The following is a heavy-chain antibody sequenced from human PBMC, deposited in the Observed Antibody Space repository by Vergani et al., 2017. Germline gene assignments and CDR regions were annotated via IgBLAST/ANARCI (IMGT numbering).Heavy chain of an antibody. CDR1: GFTFSSYS. D-gene: IGHD3-22*01. CDR3: ARDMYYYDSSGYFRWFDP. CDR2: ISSSSSYI. J-gene: IGHJ5*02. Sequence: EVQLVESGGGLVKPGGSLRLSCAASGFTFSSYSMNWVRQAPGKGLEWVSSISSSSSYIYYADSVKGRFTISRDNAKNSLYLQINSLRAEDTAVYYCARDMYYYDSSGYFRWFDPWGQGTLVTVSS. V-gene: IGHV3-21*01.